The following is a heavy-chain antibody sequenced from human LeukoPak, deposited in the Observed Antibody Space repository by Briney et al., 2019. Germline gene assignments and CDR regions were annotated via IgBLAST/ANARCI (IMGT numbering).Heavy chain of an antibody. Sequence: PSETLSLTCAVYGGSFSGYYWSWIRQPPGKGLEWIGEINHSGSTNYSPSLKSRVTISVDTSKNQFSLKLSSVTAADTAVYYCARLRGGAVAGFDYWGQGTLVTVSS. CDR2: INHSGST. J-gene: IGHJ4*02. D-gene: IGHD6-19*01. CDR1: GGSFSGYY. CDR3: ARLRGGAVAGFDY. V-gene: IGHV4-34*01.